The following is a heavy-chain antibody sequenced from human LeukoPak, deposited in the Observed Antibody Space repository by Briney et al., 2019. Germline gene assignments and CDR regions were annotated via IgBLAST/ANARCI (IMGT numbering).Heavy chain of an antibody. V-gene: IGHV3-30-3*01. CDR2: ISYDGSNK. CDR3: ARESYGCSSTSCHGAFDI. CDR1: GFTFSSYA. J-gene: IGHJ3*02. Sequence: GGSLRLSCAASGFTFSSYAMHWVRQAPGKGLEWVAVISYDGSNKYYADSVKGRFTISRDNSKNTLYLQMNSLRAEDTAVYYCARESYGCSSTSCHGAFDIWGQGTMVTVSS. D-gene: IGHD2-2*01.